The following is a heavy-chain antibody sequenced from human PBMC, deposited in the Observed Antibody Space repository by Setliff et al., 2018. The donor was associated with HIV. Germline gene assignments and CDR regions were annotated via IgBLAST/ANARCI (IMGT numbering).Heavy chain of an antibody. D-gene: IGHD3-3*01. V-gene: IGHV7-4-1*02. Sequence: ASVKVSCKASGYTFNNYAMNWVRQAPGQGLELMGWINTNTGNPTYAQGFTGRFVFSLDTSVSTAYLQISSLMAEDTAVYFCARDLKRPNSNFWGGYPIPFDSWGQGTLVTVSS. CDR3: ARDLKRPNSNFWGGYPIPFDS. CDR1: GYTFNNYA. CDR2: INTNTGNP. J-gene: IGHJ4*02.